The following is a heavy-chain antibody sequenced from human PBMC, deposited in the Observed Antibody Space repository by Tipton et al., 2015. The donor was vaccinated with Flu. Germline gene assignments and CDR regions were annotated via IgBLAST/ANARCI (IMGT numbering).Heavy chain of an antibody. V-gene: IGHV4-38-2*02. CDR2: IHRSGNT. Sequence: TLSLTCSVSGDSIGSNYLWGWIRQPPGKGLEWLGNIHRSGNTYYNSSLKSRVTISLDQSKNQFSLQLRSVTAADTAVYYCARDPSLGMPDYFDSWGRGTLVTASS. CDR3: ARDPSLGMPDYFDS. D-gene: IGHD2-2*01. J-gene: IGHJ4*02. CDR1: GDSIGSNYL.